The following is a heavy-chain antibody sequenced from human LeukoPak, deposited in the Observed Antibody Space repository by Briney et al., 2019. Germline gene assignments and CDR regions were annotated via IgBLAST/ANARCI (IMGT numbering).Heavy chain of an antibody. J-gene: IGHJ6*02. D-gene: IGHD6-13*01. CDR1: GGSISSYY. CDR2: INYIRTT. V-gene: IGHV4-59*08. CDR3: ARSYSSSDHYYYYGTDV. Sequence: SETLSLTCTVSGGSISSYYWNWIRQPPGKGLEWIGYINYIRTTDYNPSLKSRVTISLDTSKNRFSLKLSSVTAADTAMYYCARSYSSSDHYYYYGTDVWGQGTTVTVSS.